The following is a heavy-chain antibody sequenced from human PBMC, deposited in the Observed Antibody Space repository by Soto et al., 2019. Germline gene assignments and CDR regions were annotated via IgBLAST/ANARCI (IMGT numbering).Heavy chain of an antibody. D-gene: IGHD2-15*01. CDR2: INIDGSST. CDR1: GFTFSSYW. CDR3: ARGRGYCSGSSCYVDL. Sequence: EVQLVESGGGLVQPGGSLRLSCAASGFTFSSYWMHWVRQAPGEGLVWVSRINIDGSSTSYADSVKGRFTISRDNAKNTLYLQMNSLRVEDTAVYYCARGRGYCSGSSCYVDLWGQGTLVTVSS. J-gene: IGHJ5*02. V-gene: IGHV3-74*01.